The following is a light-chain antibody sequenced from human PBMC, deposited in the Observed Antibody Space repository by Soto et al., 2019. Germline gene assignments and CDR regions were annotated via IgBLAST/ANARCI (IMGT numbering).Light chain of an antibody. CDR1: QSVNSN. J-gene: IGKJ4*01. CDR3: QQYNNWPLT. Sequence: EIAMTQSPATLSVSPGERATLSCRASQSVNSNLAWDQQKPGQAPRLLIYGASTRATGIPARFSGSGSGTEFTVTISSLQSEDFAVYYCQQYNNWPLTFGGGTKVEIK. V-gene: IGKV3-15*01. CDR2: GAS.